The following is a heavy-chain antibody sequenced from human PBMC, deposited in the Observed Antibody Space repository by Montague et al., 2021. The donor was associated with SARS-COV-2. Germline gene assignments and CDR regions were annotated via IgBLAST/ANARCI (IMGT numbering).Heavy chain of an antibody. V-gene: IGHV4-59*01. CDR1: GGSITSYY. D-gene: IGHD3-10*01. J-gene: IGHJ4*02. CDR2: IYYSGST. CDR3: ARGDGHYYGSGPYPYY. Sequence: SETLSLTCTVSGGSITSYYWSWIRQPPGKGLEYIGYIYYSGSTNYNPSLKSRVTMSVDTSKNQFTLKLSSVTAADTAVYYCARGDGHYYGSGPYPYYWGQGTLVTVSS.